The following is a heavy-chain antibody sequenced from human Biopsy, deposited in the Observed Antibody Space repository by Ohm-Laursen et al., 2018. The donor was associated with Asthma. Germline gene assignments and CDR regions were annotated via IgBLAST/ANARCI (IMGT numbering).Heavy chain of an antibody. Sequence: SLRLSCTNSGFTFSSYSMNWVRQAPGKGLEWVSYISSSSTIYYADSVKGRFTISRDNSKNTLYLQMNSLRAEDTAVYYCARDLHPTNHLGELSEGFDYWGQGTLVTVSS. CDR1: GFTFSSYS. CDR2: ISSSSTI. J-gene: IGHJ4*02. CDR3: ARDLHPTNHLGELSEGFDY. V-gene: IGHV3-48*01. D-gene: IGHD3-16*02.